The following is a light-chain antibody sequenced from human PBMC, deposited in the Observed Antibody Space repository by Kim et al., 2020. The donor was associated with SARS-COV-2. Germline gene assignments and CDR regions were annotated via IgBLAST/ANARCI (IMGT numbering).Light chain of an antibody. Sequence: GQTVTITCSGSNSNVRNSDVYWYRRFPGAAPQLLIFRNDQRSSGVPDRFSGSKSGTSVSLAISGLRSEDKADYYCAAWDVSLSGYVFGTGTKVTVL. CDR1: NSNVRNSD. V-gene: IGLV1-47*01. CDR3: AAWDVSLSGYV. J-gene: IGLJ1*01. CDR2: RND.